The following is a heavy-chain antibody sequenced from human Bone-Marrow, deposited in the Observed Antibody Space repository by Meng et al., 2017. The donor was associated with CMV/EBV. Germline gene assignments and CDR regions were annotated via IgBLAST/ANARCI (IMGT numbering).Heavy chain of an antibody. Sequence: SVKVSCKASGGTFSSYAISWVRQAPGQGLEWMGGIIPIFGTANYAQKFQGRVTITTDESTSTAYMELSSLRSEDTAVYYCARGASPGLEWLSTIMLGYYFDYWGQGTLVTVSS. CDR2: IIPIFGTA. CDR3: ARGASPGLEWLSTIMLGYYFDY. D-gene: IGHD3-3*01. V-gene: IGHV1-69*05. CDR1: GGTFSSYA. J-gene: IGHJ4*02.